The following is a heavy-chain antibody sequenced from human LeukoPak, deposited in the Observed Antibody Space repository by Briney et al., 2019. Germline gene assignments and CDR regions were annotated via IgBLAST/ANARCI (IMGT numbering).Heavy chain of an antibody. V-gene: IGHV4-34*01. D-gene: IGHD4-23*01. CDR3: ATNNDYGGKSQY. CDR1: GGSFSGYY. J-gene: IGHJ4*02. CDR2: INHSGST. Sequence: SETLSLTCAVYGGSFSGYYWSWIRQPPGKGLEWIGEINHSGSTNYNPSLKSRVTISVDTSKNQFSLKLSSVTAADTAVYYCATNNDYGGKSQYWGQGTLVTVSS.